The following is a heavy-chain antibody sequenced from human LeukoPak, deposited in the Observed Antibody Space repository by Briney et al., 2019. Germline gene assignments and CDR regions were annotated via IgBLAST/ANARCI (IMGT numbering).Heavy chain of an antibody. J-gene: IGHJ4*02. V-gene: IGHV3-21*01. CDR2: ISSSSSYI. Sequence: SGRSLRLSCAASGFTFSSYAMHWVRQAPGKGLEWVSSISSSSSYIYYADSVKGRFTISRDNAKSSLYLQMNSLRAEDTAVYYCARDISPLFDYWGQGTLVTVSS. CDR3: ARDISPLFDY. CDR1: GFTFSSYA.